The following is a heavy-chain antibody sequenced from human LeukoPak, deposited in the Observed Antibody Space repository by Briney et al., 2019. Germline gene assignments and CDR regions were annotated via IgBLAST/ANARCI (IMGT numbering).Heavy chain of an antibody. V-gene: IGHV1-69*05. J-gene: IGHJ6*03. D-gene: IGHD6-19*01. Sequence: SVKVSCKASGGTYSSYAISWVRQAPGQGLEWMGRIIPIFGTANYAQKFQGRVTITTDESTSTAYMELSSLRSEDTAVYYCASISIAVAGTRRSSYYYMDVWGKGTTVTVSS. CDR1: GGTYSSYA. CDR3: ASISIAVAGTRRSSYYYMDV. CDR2: IIPIFGTA.